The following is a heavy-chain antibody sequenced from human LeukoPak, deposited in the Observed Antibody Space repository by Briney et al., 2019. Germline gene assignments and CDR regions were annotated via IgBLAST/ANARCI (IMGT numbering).Heavy chain of an antibody. CDR3: ARGGGLDV. D-gene: IGHD3-16*01. J-gene: IGHJ6*02. Sequence: PGGSLRLSCAASGFSFSSYAMSWVRQAPGKGLVWVSHTSGSGGGTDYADSVKGRFTISRDNAKNSLYLQMSNLRAEDTAVYFCARGGGLDVWGQGATVTVSS. CDR2: TSGSGGGT. CDR1: GFSFSSYA. V-gene: IGHV3-23*01.